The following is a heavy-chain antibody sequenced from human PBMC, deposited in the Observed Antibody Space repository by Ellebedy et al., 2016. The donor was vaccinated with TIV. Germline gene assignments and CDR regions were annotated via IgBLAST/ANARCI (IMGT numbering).Heavy chain of an antibody. J-gene: IGHJ4*02. CDR3: ATMIWVPAAINFDY. Sequence: SETLSLXXTVSGASLSSGGYYWSWIRQHPGKGLAWIGYIYYTGSTYYNASLKSRITISLDSSKNQFSLKLSSVTAADTAVYYCATMIWVPAAINFDYWGQGTLVTVSS. CDR1: GASLSSGGYY. CDR2: IYYTGST. D-gene: IGHD2-2*01. V-gene: IGHV4-31*03.